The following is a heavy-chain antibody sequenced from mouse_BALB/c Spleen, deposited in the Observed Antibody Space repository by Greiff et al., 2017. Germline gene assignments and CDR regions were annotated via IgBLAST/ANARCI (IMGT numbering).Heavy chain of an antibody. Sequence: QVQLQQSGPELVKPGASVRISCKASGYTFTSYYIHWVKQRPGQGLEWIGWIYPGNVNTKYNEKFKGKATLTADKSSSTAYMQLSSLTSEDSAVYFCSRADYGSSYKRDWYFDVWGEGTTVTVSS. CDR2: IYPGNVNT. J-gene: IGHJ1*01. CDR1: GYTFTSYY. V-gene: IGHV1S56*01. CDR3: SRADYGSSYKRDWYFDV. D-gene: IGHD1-1*01.